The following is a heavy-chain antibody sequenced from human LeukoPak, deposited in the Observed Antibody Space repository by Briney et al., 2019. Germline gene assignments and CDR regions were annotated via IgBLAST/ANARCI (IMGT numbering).Heavy chain of an antibody. J-gene: IGHJ4*02. D-gene: IGHD3-9*01. Sequence: GGPLKLPCAASGFPFSIYGRHWARRAPGGGLEGGAIIWYDGSNRYYADSVKGRFTISRDNSKNTLYLQMNSLRAEDTAVYYCARNWGDHFDWLHDYWGQGTLVTVSS. V-gene: IGHV3-33*01. CDR3: ARNWGDHFDWLHDY. CDR2: IWYDGSNR. CDR1: GFPFSIYG.